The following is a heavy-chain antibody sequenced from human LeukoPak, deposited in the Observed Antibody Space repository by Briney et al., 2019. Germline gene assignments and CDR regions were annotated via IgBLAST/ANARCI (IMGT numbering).Heavy chain of an antibody. J-gene: IGHJ4*02. CDR1: GFTFSSYA. CDR3: AKDRPNYYGTNGHYYRRDGDC. Sequence: GGSLRLSCVASGFTFSSYAMSWVRKAAGKGLEWVSSTSSSGETTYYADSVKGRFTISRDNSRNTLYLQMNSLRAEDTAVYYCAKDRPNYYGTNGHYYRRDGDCWGQGTLVTVSS. CDR2: TSSSGETT. V-gene: IGHV3-23*01. D-gene: IGHD3-22*01.